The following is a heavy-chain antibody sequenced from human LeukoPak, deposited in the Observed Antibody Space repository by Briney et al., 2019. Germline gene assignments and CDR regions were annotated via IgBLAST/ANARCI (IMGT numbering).Heavy chain of an antibody. D-gene: IGHD2-8*01. CDR1: GFTFSGSA. J-gene: IGHJ3*02. CDR2: IRSKANSYAT. CDR3: TRYCTNGVCRDAFDI. Sequence: GGSLRLSCAASGFTFSGSAMHWVRQASGKGLEWVGRIRSKANSYATAYAASVKGRFTISRDDSKNTAYLQMNSLKTEDTAVYYCTRYCTNGVCRDAFDIWGQGTMVTVSS. V-gene: IGHV3-73*01.